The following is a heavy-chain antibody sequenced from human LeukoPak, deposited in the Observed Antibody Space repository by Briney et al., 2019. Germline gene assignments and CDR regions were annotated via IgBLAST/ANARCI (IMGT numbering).Heavy chain of an antibody. V-gene: IGHV3-48*04. D-gene: IGHD6-13*01. Sequence: PGGSLRLSCAASGFSVITNYLTWVRQAPGKGLEWVSYISSSSSTIYYADSVKGRFTISRDNAKNSLYLQMNSLRAEDTAVYYCATAAPSSSWNWYYYYGMDVWGQGTTVTVSS. CDR3: ATAAPSSSWNWYYYYGMDV. CDR2: ISSSSSTI. CDR1: GFSVITNY. J-gene: IGHJ6*02.